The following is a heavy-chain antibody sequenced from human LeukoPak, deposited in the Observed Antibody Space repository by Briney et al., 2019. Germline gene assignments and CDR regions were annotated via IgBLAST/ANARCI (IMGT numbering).Heavy chain of an antibody. CDR2: ISGSGGST. J-gene: IGHJ3*02. Sequence: GGSLRLSCAASGFTFSSYAMSWVRQAPGQGLEWVSAISGSGGSTYYADSVKGRFTISRDNSKNTLYLQMNSLRAEDTAVYYCAKDLGLLWFGELFHDAFDIWGQGTMVTVSS. CDR1: GFTFSSYA. D-gene: IGHD3-10*01. V-gene: IGHV3-23*01. CDR3: AKDLGLLWFGELFHDAFDI.